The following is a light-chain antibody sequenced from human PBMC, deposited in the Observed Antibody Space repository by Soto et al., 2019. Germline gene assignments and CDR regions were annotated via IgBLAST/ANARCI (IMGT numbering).Light chain of an antibody. J-gene: IGKJ4*02. CDR3: QHYASSPGLT. Sequence: EIVLTQSPGTLSLSPGERATLFCRASQSVTSSSIAWHQQKPGQAPSLLIFGASSRATGIPDRFSGSGSGTDFTLTISRLESEDSAVYYCQHYASSPGLTSGRVTKVNIK. V-gene: IGKV3-20*01. CDR1: QSVTSSS. CDR2: GAS.